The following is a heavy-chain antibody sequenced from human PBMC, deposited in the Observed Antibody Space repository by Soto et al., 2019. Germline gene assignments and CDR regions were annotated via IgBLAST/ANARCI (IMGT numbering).Heavy chain of an antibody. Sequence: SETLSLTCTVSGGSISSYYWSWIRQPPGKGLEWIGYIYYSGSTNYNPSLKSRVTISVDTSKNQFSLKLSSVTAADTAVYYCAREGGEYYDFWSGYPHNYYMDVWGKGTTVTVSS. D-gene: IGHD3-3*01. CDR2: IYYSGST. V-gene: IGHV4-59*01. CDR3: AREGGEYYDFWSGYPHNYYMDV. CDR1: GGSISSYY. J-gene: IGHJ6*03.